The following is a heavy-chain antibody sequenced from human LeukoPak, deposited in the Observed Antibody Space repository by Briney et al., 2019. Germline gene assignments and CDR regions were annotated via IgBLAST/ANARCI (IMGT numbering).Heavy chain of an antibody. CDR1: GDLITVYY. CDR3: ASNTGTVFDY. CDR2: VYYSGST. V-gene: IGHV4-59*01. J-gene: IGHJ4*02. Sequence: SETLSLTCTVSGDLITVYYWSWIRQPPGEGLEGIGYVYYSGSTECNPSLRSRVTISLEMSKHQFSLNLTSVTAADTAVYYCASNTGTVFDYWGQGALVTVSS. D-gene: IGHD1-26*01.